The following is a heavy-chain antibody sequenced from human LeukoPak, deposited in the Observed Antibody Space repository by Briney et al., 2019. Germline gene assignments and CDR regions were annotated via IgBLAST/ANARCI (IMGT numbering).Heavy chain of an antibody. V-gene: IGHV1-69*04. Sequence: SVKVSCKASGGTFSSYAISWVRQAPGQGLEWMGRIIPILGIANYAQKFQGRVTITADKSTSTAYMELSSLRSEDTAVSYCARARYSYGYAFDIWGQGTMVTVSS. J-gene: IGHJ3*02. D-gene: IGHD5-18*01. CDR2: IIPILGIA. CDR1: GGTFSSYA. CDR3: ARARYSYGYAFDI.